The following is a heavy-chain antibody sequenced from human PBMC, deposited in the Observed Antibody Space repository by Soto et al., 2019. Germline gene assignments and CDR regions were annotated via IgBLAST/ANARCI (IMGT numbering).Heavy chain of an antibody. D-gene: IGHD3-3*01. CDR1: GYTFTTFG. J-gene: IGHJ5*02. CDR3: AREGSGEYDSASYKPWWFDP. V-gene: IGHV1-69*01. Sequence: QVQLVQSGAEVKKPGSSVKVSCKASGYTFTTFGISWVRQAPGQGLEWLGGIIPVFAKTTYAQKFRGRITLTADEATSTAYMELSRLTSDDTAIYYCAREGSGEYDSASYKPWWFDPWGHGTLVTVSS. CDR2: IIPVFAKT.